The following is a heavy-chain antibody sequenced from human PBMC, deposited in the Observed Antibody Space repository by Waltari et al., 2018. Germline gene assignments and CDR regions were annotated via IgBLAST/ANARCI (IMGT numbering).Heavy chain of an antibody. D-gene: IGHD5-12*01. Sequence: QLQLQESGPGLVKPSETLSLTCTVSGGSISSSSSYWGWIRQPPGKGLEWIGSIYYSGSTYYNPSLKSRVTISVDTSKNQFSLKLSSVTAADTAVYYCARWGRGYSGSDAFDIWGQGTMVTVSS. CDR1: GGSISSSSSY. V-gene: IGHV4-39*07. CDR2: IYYSGST. J-gene: IGHJ3*02. CDR3: ARWGRGYSGSDAFDI.